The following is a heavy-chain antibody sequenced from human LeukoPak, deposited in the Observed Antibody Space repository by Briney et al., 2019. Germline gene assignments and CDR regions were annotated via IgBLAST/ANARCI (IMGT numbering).Heavy chain of an antibody. D-gene: IGHD5-18*01. CDR1: GGSFSDYY. Sequence: PSETLSLTCAVYGGSFSDYYWGWIRQPPGKGLEWIGEIDPSGSTNYSPSLKSRVTISVDTSENQFSLKLSSVAAADTAVYFCVRVGYSYVINDWSRTGLGAYPTKYYYHMDVWDKGATVTVSS. J-gene: IGHJ6*03. V-gene: IGHV4-34*01. CDR2: IDPSGST. CDR3: VRVGYSYVINDWSRTGLGAYPTKYYYHMDV.